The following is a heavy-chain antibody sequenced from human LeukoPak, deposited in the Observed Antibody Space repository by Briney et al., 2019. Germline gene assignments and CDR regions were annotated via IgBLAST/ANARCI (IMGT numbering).Heavy chain of an antibody. J-gene: IGHJ4*02. CDR2: ISNTGGST. Sequence: PEASLRLSCAASGFTFSSYAMSWVRQAPGKGLEWVSTISNTGGSTFYADSVKGRFTVSRDNSKNTLYLQMNSLRAEDTAVYYCATRYGSGTYYMGYWGQGTLVTVSS. V-gene: IGHV3-23*01. CDR1: GFTFSSYA. D-gene: IGHD3-10*01. CDR3: ATRYGSGTYYMGY.